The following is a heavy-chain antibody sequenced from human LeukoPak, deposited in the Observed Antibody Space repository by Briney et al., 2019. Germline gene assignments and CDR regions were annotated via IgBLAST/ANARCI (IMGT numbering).Heavy chain of an antibody. CDR1: GFTVSSNY. Sequence: GGSLGLSCAASGFTVSSNYMSWVRQAPGKGLEWVSVIYSGGSTYYADSVKGRFTISRDNSKNTLYLQMNSLRAEDTAVYYCARSGIQLWGFDYWGQGTLVTVSS. D-gene: IGHD5-18*01. J-gene: IGHJ4*02. V-gene: IGHV3-66*02. CDR3: ARSGIQLWGFDY. CDR2: IYSGGST.